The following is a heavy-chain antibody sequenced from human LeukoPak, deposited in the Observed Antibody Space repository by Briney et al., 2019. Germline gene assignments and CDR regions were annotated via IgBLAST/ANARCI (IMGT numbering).Heavy chain of an antibody. Sequence: GGSLRLSCAASGFTFSSYWMHWVRQAPGKGLVWVSRINSDGSSTSYAGSVKGRFTISRDNAKNTLYLQMNSLRAEDTAVYYCERAQWELPFDYWGQGPLVTVSS. V-gene: IGHV3-74*01. J-gene: IGHJ4*02. CDR3: ERAQWELPFDY. CDR1: GFTFSSYW. D-gene: IGHD1-26*01. CDR2: INSDGSST.